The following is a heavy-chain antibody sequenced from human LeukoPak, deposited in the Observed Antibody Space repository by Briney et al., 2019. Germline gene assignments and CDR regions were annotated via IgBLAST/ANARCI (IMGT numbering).Heavy chain of an antibody. CDR3: ALTWGYYAFDI. D-gene: IGHD7-27*01. Sequence: ASVKLSCKASGYTFIGYYIHWVRQSPATWLEWMGRINPNSGATNYAQSFQGRVTMTRDTSISTAYMELSRLRSDDTAVYYCALTWGYYAFDIWGQGTMVTVSS. CDR2: INPNSGAT. CDR1: GYTFIGYY. V-gene: IGHV1-2*06. J-gene: IGHJ3*02.